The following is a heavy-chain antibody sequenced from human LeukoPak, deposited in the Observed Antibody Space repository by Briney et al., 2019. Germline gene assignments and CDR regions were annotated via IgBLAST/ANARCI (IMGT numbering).Heavy chain of an antibody. D-gene: IGHD2-2*01. V-gene: IGHV3-23*01. CDR3: AKGSAADIVVVPAYDY. CDR2: ISGSGGST. Sequence: GGSLRLSCAASGFTFSSYAMSWVRQAPGKGLEWVSAISGSGGSTYYADSVKGRFTISRDNSKNTLHLQMNSLRAEDTAVYYCAKGSAADIVVVPAYDYWGQGTLVTVSS. CDR1: GFTFSSYA. J-gene: IGHJ4*02.